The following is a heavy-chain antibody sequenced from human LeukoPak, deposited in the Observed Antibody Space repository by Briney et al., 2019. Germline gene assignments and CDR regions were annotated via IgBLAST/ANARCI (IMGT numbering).Heavy chain of an antibody. V-gene: IGHV4-39*07. CDR2: IYYSGST. CDR1: GDSISSGDYY. CDR3: AREMEDKSFSFGELRKNYYYYMDV. D-gene: IGHD3-10*01. J-gene: IGHJ6*03. Sequence: SETLSLTCTVSGDSISSGDYYWGWIRQPPGKGLEWIGSIYYSGSTYYNPSLKSRVTISVDTSKNQFSLKLSSVTAADTAVYYCAREMEDKSFSFGELRKNYYYYMDVWGKGTTVTVSS.